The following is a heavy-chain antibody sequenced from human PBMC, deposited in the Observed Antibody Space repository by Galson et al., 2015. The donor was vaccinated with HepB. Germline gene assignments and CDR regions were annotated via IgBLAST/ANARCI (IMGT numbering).Heavy chain of an antibody. J-gene: IGHJ3*02. CDR1: GGTFSSYA. Sequence: SVKVSCKASGGTFSSYAISWVRQAPGQGLEWKGGIIPIFGTANYAQKFQGRVTITADKSTSTAYMELSSLRSEDTAVYYCARSDDYGVGEGAFDIWGQGTMVTVSS. CDR3: ARSDDYGVGEGAFDI. CDR2: IIPIFGTA. V-gene: IGHV1-69*06. D-gene: IGHD4-17*01.